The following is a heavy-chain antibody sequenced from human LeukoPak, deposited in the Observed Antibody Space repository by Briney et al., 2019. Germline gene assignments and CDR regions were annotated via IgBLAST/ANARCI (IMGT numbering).Heavy chain of an antibody. J-gene: IGHJ4*02. CDR1: GGSISSSSYY. V-gene: IGHV4-39*02. CDR2: IYYSVST. Sequence: PSETLSLTCTVSGGSISSSSYYWGWIRQPPGKGLEWIGSIYYSVSTYYNPSLKSRVTISVDTSKNQFSLKLSSVTAADTAVYYCARDPDQYYDFWSGLTWGQGTLVTVSS. D-gene: IGHD3-3*01. CDR3: ARDPDQYYDFWSGLT.